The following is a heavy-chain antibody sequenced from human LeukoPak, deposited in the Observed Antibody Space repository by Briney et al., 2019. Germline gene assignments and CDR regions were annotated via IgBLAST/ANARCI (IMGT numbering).Heavy chain of an antibody. CDR1: GYTFTGYY. V-gene: IGHV1-2*02. CDR3: ARDQGNYYDSSGYPTPDY. D-gene: IGHD3-22*01. CDR2: INPNSGGT. Sequence: GASVKVSCKASGYTFTGYYMHWVRQAPGQGLEWMGWINPNSGGTNYAQKFQGRVTMTRDTSTSTVYMELSSLRSEDTAVYYCARDQGNYYDSSGYPTPDYWGQGTLVTVSS. J-gene: IGHJ4*02.